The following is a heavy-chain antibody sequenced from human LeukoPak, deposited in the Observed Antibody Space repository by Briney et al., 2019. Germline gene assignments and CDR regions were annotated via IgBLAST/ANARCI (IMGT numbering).Heavy chain of an antibody. D-gene: IGHD4-11*01. CDR3: ARATVTYYMDV. J-gene: IGHJ6*03. CDR2: IYTSGST. Sequence: PSETLSLTCTVSGGSISSGSYYSSWIRQPAGKGLEWIGRIYTSGSTNYNPSLKSRVTISVDTSKNQFSLKLSSVTAADTAVYYCARATVTYYMDVWGKGTTVTVSS. CDR1: GGSISSGSYY. V-gene: IGHV4-61*02.